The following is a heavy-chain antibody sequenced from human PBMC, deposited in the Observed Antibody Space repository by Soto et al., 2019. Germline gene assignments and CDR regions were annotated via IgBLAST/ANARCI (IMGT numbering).Heavy chain of an antibody. CDR1: GYTFTIYA. Sequence: ASLKVSCNASGYTFTIYALHWVRQAPGQRLEWMGWINAGNGNIKYSQKFQGRITITRDTSASTAYMELSSLRSEDTAVYYCARDSGSPWGPGSLVTVSS. V-gene: IGHV1-3*01. CDR2: INAGNGNI. D-gene: IGHD3-10*01. J-gene: IGHJ5*02. CDR3: ARDSGSP.